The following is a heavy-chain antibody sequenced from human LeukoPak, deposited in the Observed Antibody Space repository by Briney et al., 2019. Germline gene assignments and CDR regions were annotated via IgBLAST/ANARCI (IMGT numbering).Heavy chain of an antibody. CDR1: GFTFSSYW. Sequence: AGGSLRLSCAASGFTFSSYWMTWVRQAPGKGLEWVANIKQDGSEKYHVDSAKGRFTISRDNAKNSLYLQMNSLRAEDTAVYARDTGCSGGTCYSFYDYWGQGTLVTVSS. D-gene: IGHD2-15*01. CDR2: IKQDGSEK. CDR3: DTGCSGGTCYSFYDY. J-gene: IGHJ4*02. V-gene: IGHV3-7*01.